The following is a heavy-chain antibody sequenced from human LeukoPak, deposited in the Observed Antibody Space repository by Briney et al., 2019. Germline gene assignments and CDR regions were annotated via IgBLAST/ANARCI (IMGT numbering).Heavy chain of an antibody. CDR2: ISSSSSYI. D-gene: IGHD2-15*01. CDR3: ARDLGYCSGGSCYSTAFGI. CDR1: GFTFSSYS. Sequence: PGGSLRPSCAASGFTFSSYSMNWVRQAPGKGLEWVSSISSSSSYIYYADSVKGRFTISRDNAKNSLYLQMNSLRAEDTAVYYCARDLGYCSGGSCYSTAFGIWGQGTMVTVSS. J-gene: IGHJ3*02. V-gene: IGHV3-21*01.